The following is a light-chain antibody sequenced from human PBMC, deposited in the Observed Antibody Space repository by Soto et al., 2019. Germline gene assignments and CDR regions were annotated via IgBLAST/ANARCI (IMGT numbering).Light chain of an antibody. V-gene: IGKV3-15*01. CDR2: GAS. CDR1: QSVSSN. J-gene: IGKJ1*01. CDR3: QQYNTWPRT. Sequence: EIVMTQSPATLSVSPVERATLSCRASQSVSSNLAWYQQKPGQAPRLLISGASTRATGIPARFSGSGSGTDFTLTITSLQSEDFAIYYCQQYNTWPRTFGQGTKVDNK.